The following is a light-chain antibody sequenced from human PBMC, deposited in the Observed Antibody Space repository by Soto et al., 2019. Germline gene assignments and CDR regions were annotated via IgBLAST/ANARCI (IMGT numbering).Light chain of an antibody. CDR3: QQANTFALT. CDR2: SAS. CDR1: QGINRW. V-gene: IGKV1-12*01. Sequence: DLQMTQSPSSVSPSVGDRVTITCRASQGINRWLAGYQQKSGKAPKLLIYSASSLVSGVPSRFSGSGAGTDFTLTIRSLQPEEFATYYFQQANTFALTFGGGTKVEIK. J-gene: IGKJ4*01.